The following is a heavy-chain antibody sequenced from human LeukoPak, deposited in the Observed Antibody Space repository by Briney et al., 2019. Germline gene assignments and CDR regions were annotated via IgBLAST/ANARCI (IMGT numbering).Heavy chain of an antibody. CDR3: ARISLAPSDNFDS. J-gene: IGHJ4*02. Sequence: PGGSLRLSCAASAFTFSSHPMGWVRRAPGKGLEWVSSICSSIGCTNYADSVRGRFAISRDDSKNTLYLQMNSLRAEDTAVYYCARISLAPSDNFDSWGQGTLVTVSS. D-gene: IGHD1-1*01. V-gene: IGHV3-23*01. CDR2: ICSSIGCT. CDR1: AFTFSSHP.